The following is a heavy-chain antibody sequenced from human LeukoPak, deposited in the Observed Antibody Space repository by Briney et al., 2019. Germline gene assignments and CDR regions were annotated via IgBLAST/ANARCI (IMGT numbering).Heavy chain of an antibody. CDR2: IHNSGST. V-gene: IGHV4-59*08. CDR3: ARVDPYYFDY. CDR1: GGSISTYF. D-gene: IGHD5-24*01. Sequence: PSETLSLTCTASGGSISTYFWSWIRQPPGKGLEWIGHIHNSGSTNYNPSLKSRVTISVDTSKNQFSLKLSTVTAADTAVYYCARVDPYYFDYWGRGTLVTVSS. J-gene: IGHJ4*02.